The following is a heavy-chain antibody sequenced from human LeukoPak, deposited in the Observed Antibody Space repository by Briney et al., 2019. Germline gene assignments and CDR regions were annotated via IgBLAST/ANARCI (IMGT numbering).Heavy chain of an antibody. V-gene: IGHV3-74*01. J-gene: IGHJ5*02. CDR3: ARDRPHNWFDP. Sequence: SGGSLRLSCAASGFTFSDYWMHWVRQAPGKGLVWVSRTDNDGSSSGTIYADSVKGRFTVSRDNAKNTLYLQMNSLSPEDTAVYYCARDRPHNWFDPWGQGTLVTVSS. CDR2: TDNDGSSSGT. CDR1: GFTFSDYW.